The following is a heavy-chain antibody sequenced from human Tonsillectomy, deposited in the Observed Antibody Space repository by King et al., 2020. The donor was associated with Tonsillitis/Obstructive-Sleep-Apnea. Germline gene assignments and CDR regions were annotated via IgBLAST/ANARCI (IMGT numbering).Heavy chain of an antibody. CDR2: ISYDGSNE. CDR1: GFTFSSYA. Sequence: VQLVESGGGVVQPGRSLRLSCAASGFTFSSYAMYWVRQAPGKGLEWVALISYDGSNEHYADSVKGRFTIFRDNSKNTLYMQMNSLRAEGTAVYYCARHSRPYSIGRTSDHWGQGTLVTVSS. CDR3: ARHSRPYSIGRTSDH. V-gene: IGHV3-30*04. J-gene: IGHJ5*02. D-gene: IGHD6-19*01.